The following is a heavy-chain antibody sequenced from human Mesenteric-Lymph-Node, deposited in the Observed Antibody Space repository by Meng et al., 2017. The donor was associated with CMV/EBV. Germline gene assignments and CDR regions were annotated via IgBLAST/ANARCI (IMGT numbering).Heavy chain of an antibody. CDR1: GFTFRSYA. CDR3: AKFGGAAPDY. Sequence: LCCAASGFTFRSYAMGWVRQAPGKGLEWVSVIYSGGSSTYYADSVKGRFTISRDNSKNTLYLQMNSLRAEDTAVYYCAKFGGAAPDYWGQGTLVTVSS. D-gene: IGHD3-16*01. J-gene: IGHJ4*02. CDR2: IYSGGSST. V-gene: IGHV3-23*03.